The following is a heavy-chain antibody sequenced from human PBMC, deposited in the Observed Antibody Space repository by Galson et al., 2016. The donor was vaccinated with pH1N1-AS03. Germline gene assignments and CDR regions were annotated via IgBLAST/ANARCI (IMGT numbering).Heavy chain of an antibody. J-gene: IGHJ4*02. D-gene: IGHD3-10*01. CDR3: ASFPAFQTYFYGSGSDY. V-gene: IGHV3-23*01. CDR2: IASGGAET. Sequence: SLRLSCAASGFAFNDYAMTWVRQPPGKGLEYVSSIASGGAETFSAESVKGRFAVSRDNSKNTLHLQMNSLREEDTAVYYCASFPAFQTYFYGSGSDYWGQGTLVSVSS. CDR1: GFAFNDYA.